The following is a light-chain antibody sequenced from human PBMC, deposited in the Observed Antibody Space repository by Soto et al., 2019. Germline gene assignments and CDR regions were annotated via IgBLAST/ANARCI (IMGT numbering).Light chain of an antibody. CDR2: SAS. CDR1: QSVRSSL. Sequence: EIVMTQSPATLSVSPGERATLSCRASQSVRSSLAWYQHKPGQAPRLLIHSASFRATGIPDRFSGSGSGTDFTLTISRLDPEDSAVYYCQQYATSPWTFGQGTKVDIK. V-gene: IGKV3-20*01. J-gene: IGKJ1*01. CDR3: QQYATSPWT.